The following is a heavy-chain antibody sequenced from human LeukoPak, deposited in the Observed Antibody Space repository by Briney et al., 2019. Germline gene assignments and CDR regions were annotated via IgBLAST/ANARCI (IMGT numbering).Heavy chain of an antibody. CDR1: GGSISISDYY. D-gene: IGHD5/OR15-5a*01. V-gene: IGHV4-30-4*01. Sequence: SQTLSLTCTVSGGSISISDYYWSWIRQPPGKGLEWVGFIYYTGTTYNSPSLKSRATISLGTSKNQFSLKMSSVTAADTAVYYCARQFYASPPGLDNWGQGILVTVSS. CDR2: IYYTGTT. J-gene: IGHJ4*02. CDR3: ARQFYASPPGLDN.